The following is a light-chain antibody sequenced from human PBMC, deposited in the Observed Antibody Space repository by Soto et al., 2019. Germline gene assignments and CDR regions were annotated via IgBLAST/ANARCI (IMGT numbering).Light chain of an antibody. J-gene: IGLJ2*01. CDR3: CSYAGSGGDVV. Sequence: QSALTQPASVSGSPGQSITISCTGTSSDVGSDNLVSWYQQLPGEAPKLMIYEVSKRPSGVSDRFSGSKSGNTASLTISGLQAEDEADYYCCSYAGSGGDVVFGAGTKLTVL. CDR2: EVS. CDR1: SSDVGSDNL. V-gene: IGLV2-23*02.